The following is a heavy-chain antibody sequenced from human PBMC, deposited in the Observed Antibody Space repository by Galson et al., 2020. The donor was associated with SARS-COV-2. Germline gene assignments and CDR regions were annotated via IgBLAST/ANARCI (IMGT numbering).Heavy chain of an antibody. V-gene: IGHV4-30-4*01. J-gene: IGHJ6*02. CDR2: THYRGGT. CDR1: GGSIGTTYYY. D-gene: IGHD3-3*01. Sequence: SQTLSLTCNVSGGSIGTTYYYWGWIRQPPGKGLEWIGYTHYRGGTYSSPSLKSQLTMSLDTSQNQFSLKLTSVTAADTAVYYCARVLTGDWSGLPDGMDVWGQGTTVTVSS. CDR3: ARVLTGDWSGLPDGMDV.